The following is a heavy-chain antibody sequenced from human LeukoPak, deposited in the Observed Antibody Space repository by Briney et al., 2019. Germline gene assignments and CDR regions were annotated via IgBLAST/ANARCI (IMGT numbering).Heavy chain of an antibody. CDR1: GFTFSSYA. J-gene: IGHJ4*02. CDR2: ISYDGSNK. V-gene: IGHV3-30-3*01. Sequence: PGGSLRLSCAASGFTFSSYAMHWVRQAPGKGLEWVAVISYDGSNKYYADSVKGRFTISRDNSKNTLYLQMDSLRAEDTAVYYCARDRPIRYYDILTGYLKPPAGFFDYWGQGTLVTVSS. D-gene: IGHD3-9*01. CDR3: ARDRPIRYYDILTGYLKPPAGFFDY.